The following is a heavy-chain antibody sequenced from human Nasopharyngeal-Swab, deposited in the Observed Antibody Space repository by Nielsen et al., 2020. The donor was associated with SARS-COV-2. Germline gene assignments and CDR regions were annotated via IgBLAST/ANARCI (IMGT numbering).Heavy chain of an antibody. J-gene: IGHJ5*02. V-gene: IGHV1-24*01. Sequence: ASVKVSCKASGYTFTSYYMHWVRQAPGQGLEWMGGFDPEDGETIYAQKFQGRVTMTEDTSTDTAYMELSSLRSEDTAVYYCATGRVTTFFSWFDPWGQGTLVTVSS. CDR1: GYTFTSYY. D-gene: IGHD4-17*01. CDR2: FDPEDGET. CDR3: ATGRVTTFFSWFDP.